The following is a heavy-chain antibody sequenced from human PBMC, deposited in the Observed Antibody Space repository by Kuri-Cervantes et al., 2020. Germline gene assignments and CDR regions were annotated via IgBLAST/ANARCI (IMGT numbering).Heavy chain of an antibody. V-gene: IGHV3-30-3*01. CDR3: ARGGLRFLEWLPQEAYGMDV. J-gene: IGHJ6*02. CDR2: ISYDGSNK. Sequence: GGSLRLSCAASGFTFSSYAMHWVRQAPGKGLEWVAVISYDGSNKYYADSVKGRFTISRDNSKNTLYLQMNSLRAEDTAVYYCARGGLRFLEWLPQEAYGMDVWGQGTTVTVSS. D-gene: IGHD3-3*01. CDR1: GFTFSSYA.